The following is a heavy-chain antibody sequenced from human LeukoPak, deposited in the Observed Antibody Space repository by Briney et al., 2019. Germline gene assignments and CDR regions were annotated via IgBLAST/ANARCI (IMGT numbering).Heavy chain of an antibody. J-gene: IGHJ6*02. CDR1: GYTVTSYY. CDR2: LNPSGGSS. CDR3: ARVPGYCSGGSCYRGYYYGMDV. D-gene: IGHD2-15*01. V-gene: IGHV1-46*01. Sequence: ASVKVSCKASGYTVTSYYMHWVRQAPGQGLEWMGILNPSGGSSSYAQKFQGRATLTRATSTSTVYMELSSLRSEDTAVYYCARVPGYCSGGSCYRGYYYGMDVWGQGTTVTVSS.